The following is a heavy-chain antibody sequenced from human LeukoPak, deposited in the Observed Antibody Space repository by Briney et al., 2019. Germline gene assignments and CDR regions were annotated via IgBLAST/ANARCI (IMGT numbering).Heavy chain of an antibody. CDR3: ARPKKRGRNDAFDI. J-gene: IGHJ3*02. CDR2: ISSSSSYI. CDR1: GFTFSSYS. V-gene: IGHV3-21*01. D-gene: IGHD1-14*01. Sequence: GGSLRLSCAASGFTFSSYSMNWVRQAPGKGLEWVSSISSSSSYIYYADSVKGRFTISRDNAKNSLYLQMNSLRAADTAVYYCARPKKRGRNDAFDIWGQGTMVTVSS.